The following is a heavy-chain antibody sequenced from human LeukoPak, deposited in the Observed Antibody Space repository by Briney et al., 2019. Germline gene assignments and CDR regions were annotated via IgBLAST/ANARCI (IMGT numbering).Heavy chain of an antibody. CDR2: ISAGGGGT. D-gene: IGHD3-10*01. CDR1: GLTFSSFC. Sequence: PGGSLRLSCAASGLTFSSFCISWVSQAPGRGLEWVSVISAGGGGTYYADSVKGRFTISRDNSKNMLYLQMNSLRAEDTVVYYCAKRGEVVSKYFDSWGQGTLVTVSS. CDR3: AKRGEVVSKYFDS. V-gene: IGHV3-23*01. J-gene: IGHJ4*02.